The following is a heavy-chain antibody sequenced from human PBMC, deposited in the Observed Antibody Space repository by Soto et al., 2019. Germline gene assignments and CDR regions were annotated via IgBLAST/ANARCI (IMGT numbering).Heavy chain of an antibody. CDR3: ARDPPLRSPDLTRVGIDS. CDR1: GFSFTSYW. D-gene: IGHD4-17*01. CDR2: IKQDGNER. J-gene: IGHJ4*02. V-gene: IGHV3-7*05. Sequence: PGGSLRLSCAASGFSFTSYWMSWVRQAPGKGLEWVASIKQDGNERYYVESVKGRFTISRDNAKRSLSLQMNSLRAEDTAVYYCARDPPLRSPDLTRVGIDSWGQGTLVTVSS.